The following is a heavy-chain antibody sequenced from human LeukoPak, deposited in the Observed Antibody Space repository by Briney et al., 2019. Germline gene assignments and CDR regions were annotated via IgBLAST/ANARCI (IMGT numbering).Heavy chain of an antibody. CDR2: INHSGTT. CDR3: ASYRDSGSYYYMDV. J-gene: IGHJ6*03. Sequence: PSQTLSLTCAVYGGSFSGFYWSWIRQPPGKGPEWIGDINHSGTTNYNPSLKSRVTISADRSKNQFSLKVTSVTAADTAVYYCASYRDSGSYYYMDVWGKGTTVTVSS. D-gene: IGHD4-17*01. CDR1: GGSFSGFY. V-gene: IGHV4-34*01.